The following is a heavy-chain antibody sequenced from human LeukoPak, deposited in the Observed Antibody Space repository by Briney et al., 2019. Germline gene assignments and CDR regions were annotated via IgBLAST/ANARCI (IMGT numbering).Heavy chain of an antibody. V-gene: IGHV4-61*01. CDR2: IHYSGST. CDR3: ARDFQPTY. Sequence: SETLSLTCTVSGGSVNSETPHWSWIRQPPGKELEWIGYIHYSGSTNYNPSLESRVTISIDTSKNQFSLKLNSVTAADTAVYYCARDFQPTYWGQGTLVTVSS. CDR1: GGSVNSETPH. J-gene: IGHJ4*02.